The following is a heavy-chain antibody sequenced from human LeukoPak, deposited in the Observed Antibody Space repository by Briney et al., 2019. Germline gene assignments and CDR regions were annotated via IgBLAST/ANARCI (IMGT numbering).Heavy chain of an antibody. D-gene: IGHD3-10*01. Sequence: ASVKVSCKASGYTFTSYDINWVRQAPGQGLEWMGIINPSGGSTSYAQKFQGRVTMTRDTSTSTVYMELSSLRSEDTAVYYCARVKAYDPGDYWGQGTLVTVSS. CDR2: INPSGGST. CDR3: ARVKAYDPGDY. J-gene: IGHJ4*02. CDR1: GYTFTSYD. V-gene: IGHV1-46*01.